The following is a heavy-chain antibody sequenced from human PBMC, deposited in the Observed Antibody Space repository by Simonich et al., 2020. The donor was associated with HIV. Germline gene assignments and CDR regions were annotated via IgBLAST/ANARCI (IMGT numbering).Heavy chain of an antibody. CDR3: AKDRYSSSSGSFDY. J-gene: IGHJ4*02. Sequence: EVQLVESGGGLVQPGRSLRLSCAASGFTFDDYAMHWVRQAPGKCMGWVTSMSWNSGSIGYADSVKCRFTISIDNAKNSLYLQMNSLRAEDMALYYCAKDRYSSSSGSFDYWGQGTLVTVSS. D-gene: IGHD6-6*01. CDR2: MSWNSGSI. CDR1: GFTFDDYA. V-gene: IGHV3-9*03.